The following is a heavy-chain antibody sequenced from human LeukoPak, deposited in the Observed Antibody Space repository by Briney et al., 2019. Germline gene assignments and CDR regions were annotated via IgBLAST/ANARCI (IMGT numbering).Heavy chain of an antibody. Sequence: GGALRLSCVASGFTFSSFSMHWVRQAPGKGLDGVAVVSYDGSKKYQADSVKGRFTISRDNSKNTLYLQMNSLRAEDTAVYYCARDVLVGATTHFDYWGQGTLVTVSS. J-gene: IGHJ4*02. CDR1: GFTFSSFS. D-gene: IGHD1-26*01. CDR3: ARDVLVGATTHFDY. CDR2: VSYDGSKK. V-gene: IGHV3-30-3*01.